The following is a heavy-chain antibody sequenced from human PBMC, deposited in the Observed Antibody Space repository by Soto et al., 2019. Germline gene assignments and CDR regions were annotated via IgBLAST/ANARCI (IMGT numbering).Heavy chain of an antibody. J-gene: IGHJ6*02. D-gene: IGHD3-10*01. CDR2: IIPIFGTA. V-gene: IGHV1-69*13. CDR3: ARGYGSGSLYYGMDV. Sequence: LVKVSCKAFGGTFSSYAISWVRQAPGQGLEWMGGIIPIFGTANYAQKFQGRVTITADESTSTAYMELSSLRSEDTAVYYCARGYGSGSLYYGMDVWGQGTTVTVSS. CDR1: GGTFSSYA.